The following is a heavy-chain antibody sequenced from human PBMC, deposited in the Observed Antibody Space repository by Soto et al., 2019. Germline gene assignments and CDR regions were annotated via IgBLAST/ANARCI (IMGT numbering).Heavy chain of an antibody. CDR3: ARGRGGGYSGYEPWFDH. Sequence: ASVKVSCKASGGTFSSYAISGVRQAPGQGLEWMGGIIPIFGTANYAQKLQGRVKITADKYTRTAYMELSSLRSEDTAVYYCARGRGGGYSGYEPWFDHWGQRTLVTVSS. CDR1: GGTFSSYA. CDR2: IIPIFGTA. V-gene: IGHV1-69*06. J-gene: IGHJ5*02. D-gene: IGHD5-12*01.